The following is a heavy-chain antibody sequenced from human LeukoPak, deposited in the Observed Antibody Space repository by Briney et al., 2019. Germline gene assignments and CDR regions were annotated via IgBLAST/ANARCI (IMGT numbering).Heavy chain of an antibody. CDR3: ARQRRMITFGGVIPRGAFDI. Sequence: SATLSLTCAVYGRSFSGYYWSWIRQPPGKGLEWIGEINHSGSTNYNPSLKSRVTISVDTSKNQFSLKLSSVTAADTAVYYCARQRRMITFGGVIPRGAFDIWGQGTMVTVSS. J-gene: IGHJ3*02. CDR2: INHSGST. V-gene: IGHV4-34*01. D-gene: IGHD3-16*02. CDR1: GRSFSGYY.